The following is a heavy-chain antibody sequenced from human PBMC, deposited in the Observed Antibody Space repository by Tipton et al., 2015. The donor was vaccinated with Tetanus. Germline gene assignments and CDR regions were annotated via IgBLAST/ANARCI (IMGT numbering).Heavy chain of an antibody. CDR3: ARSTGYSSGWYDSQINEFDY. V-gene: IGHV6-1*01. Sequence: LVKPAQTLSLTCAISGDSVSSNSAAWNWIRQSPSRGLEWLGRTYYRSKWYNDYAVSVKSRITINPDTSKNQFSLQLNSVTPEDTAVYYCARSTGYSSGWYDSQINEFDYWGQGTLFTVSS. D-gene: IGHD6-19*01. J-gene: IGHJ4*02. CDR1: GDSVSSNSAA. CDR2: TYYRSKWYN.